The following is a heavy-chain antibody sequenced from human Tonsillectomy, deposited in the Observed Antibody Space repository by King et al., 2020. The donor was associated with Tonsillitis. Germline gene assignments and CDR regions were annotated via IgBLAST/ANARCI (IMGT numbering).Heavy chain of an antibody. V-gene: IGHV1-2*02. CDR3: ARVRDIVVIPAARPHYYGMDV. J-gene: IGHJ6*02. D-gene: IGHD2-2*01. CDR1: GYTFTGYY. CDR2: INPNSGGT. Sequence: QLVQSGAEVKKPGASVKVSCKASGYTFTGYYMHWVRQAPGQGLEWMGWINPNSGGTNYAQKFQGRVTLTRDTSITTAYMELSRLRSDDTAVYYCARVRDIVVIPAARPHYYGMDVWGQGTTVTVSS.